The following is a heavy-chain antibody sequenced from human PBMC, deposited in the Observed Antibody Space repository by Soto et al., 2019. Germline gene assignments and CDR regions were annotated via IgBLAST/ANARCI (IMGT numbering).Heavy chain of an antibody. CDR1: GYRFTSYL. D-gene: IGHD4-17*01. CDR3: ARRSHYTVTSLGWFDS. V-gene: IGHV5-51*01. CDR2: IYPGDSDT. Sequence: PXESLKISCQGSGYRFTSYLIGWVRQVPGKGLEWMGIIYPGDSDTRYSPSFQGQVTISADKSISTAYLQWSSLKASDTAMYYCARRSHYTVTSLGWFDSWGQGTLVTVSS. J-gene: IGHJ5*01.